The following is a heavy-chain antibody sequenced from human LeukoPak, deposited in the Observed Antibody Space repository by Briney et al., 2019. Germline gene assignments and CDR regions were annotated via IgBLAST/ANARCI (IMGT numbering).Heavy chain of an antibody. Sequence: PSETLSLTRAVYGGSFSGYYWSWIRQPPGKGLEWIGEINHSGSTNYNPSLKSRVTISVDTSKNQFSLKLSSVTAADTAVYYCARGMYNTGFDYWGQGTLVTVSS. D-gene: IGHD1-1*01. CDR1: GGSFSGYY. V-gene: IGHV4-34*01. J-gene: IGHJ4*02. CDR2: INHSGST. CDR3: ARGMYNTGFDY.